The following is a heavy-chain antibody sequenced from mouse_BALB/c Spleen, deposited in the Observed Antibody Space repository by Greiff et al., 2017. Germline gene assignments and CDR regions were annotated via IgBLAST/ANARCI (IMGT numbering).Heavy chain of an antibody. CDR3: ARGDNYVYCAMDY. CDR1: GYTFTSYW. J-gene: IGHJ4*01. CDR2: INPSTGYT. Sequence: VQLQQSGAELVKPGASVKMSCKASGYTFTSYWMHWVKQRPGQGLEWIGYINPSTGYTEYNQKLKDKATLTADKSSSTAYMQLSSLTSEDSAVYCCARGDNYVYCAMDYWGQGTSVTVSS. D-gene: IGHD1-3*01. V-gene: IGHV1-7*01.